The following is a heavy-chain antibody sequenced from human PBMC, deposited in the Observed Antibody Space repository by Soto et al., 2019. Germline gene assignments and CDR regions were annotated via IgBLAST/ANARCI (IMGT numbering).Heavy chain of an antibody. CDR1: GFTFSSYA. J-gene: IGHJ3*02. CDR3: ARVLPAGPGVLGNAFDI. CDR2: ISSNGGST. Sequence: GRSLRLSCAASGFTFSSYAMHCVRQAPGKGLEYVSAISSNGGSTYYANSVKGRFTISRANSNNPLYLQMGSLRAEDMVVFHWARVLPAGPGVLGNAFDIWGQGTMVPASS. V-gene: IGHV3-64*01. D-gene: IGHD7-27*01.